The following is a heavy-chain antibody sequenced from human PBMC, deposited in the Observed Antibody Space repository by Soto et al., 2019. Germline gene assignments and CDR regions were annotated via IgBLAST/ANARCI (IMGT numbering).Heavy chain of an antibody. CDR3: AKDSSSWYPDVFDI. D-gene: IGHD6-13*01. CDR2: ISYGGSNK. Sequence: PWGSLRLSCAASGFTFSSYGMHWVRQAPGKGLEWVAVISYGGSNKYYADSVKGRFTISRDNSKNTLYLQMNSLRAEDTAVYYCAKDSSSWYPDVFDIWGKGTMVPVSS. CDR1: GFTFSSYG. V-gene: IGHV3-30*18. J-gene: IGHJ3*02.